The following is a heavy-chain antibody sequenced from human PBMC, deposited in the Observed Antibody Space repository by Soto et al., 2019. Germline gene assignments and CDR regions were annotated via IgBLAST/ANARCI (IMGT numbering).Heavy chain of an antibody. CDR3: ARYPTAQLESGFMAFDI. J-gene: IGHJ3*02. D-gene: IGHD3-3*01. CDR2: INHSGST. Sequence: QVRLQQWGAGLLKPSETLSLTCSVSGAYGGPFTTDYGAWIRQPPGKGLKGFGEINHSGSTNYNPSLKSRVTISVDTSKNHFSLKLNSVTAADTAVYYCARYPTAQLESGFMAFDIWGQGTMVTVS. CDR1: GAYGGPFTTDY. V-gene: IGHV4-34*01.